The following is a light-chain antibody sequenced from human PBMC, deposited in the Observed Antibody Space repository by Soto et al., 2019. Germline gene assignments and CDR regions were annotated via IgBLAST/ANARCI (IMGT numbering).Light chain of an antibody. Sequence: QPVLTQSPSASASLGASVKLTCTLSSGHSSYAIAWHQRQPEKRPRHLTKLNRDGSHSKGDGIPDGFSGSSSGAERYLAISSLQSEDEADYYCQTWGTGIVVFGGGTKLTVL. V-gene: IGLV4-69*01. CDR2: LNRDGSH. CDR3: QTWGTGIVV. CDR1: SGHSSYA. J-gene: IGLJ2*01.